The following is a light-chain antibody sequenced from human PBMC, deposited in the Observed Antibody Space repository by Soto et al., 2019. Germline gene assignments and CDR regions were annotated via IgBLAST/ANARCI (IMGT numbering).Light chain of an antibody. Sequence: DIQMTQSPSTLSASVGDRVTITCRASQSVSSWLAWYQEKPGKAPKLLIYKASTLESGVPSRFSGSGYGTEFTLSISSLQPDDFATYYCQHYRSYSWTFGQGPKVAI. CDR1: QSVSSW. J-gene: IGKJ1*01. CDR2: KAS. V-gene: IGKV1-5*03. CDR3: QHYRSYSWT.